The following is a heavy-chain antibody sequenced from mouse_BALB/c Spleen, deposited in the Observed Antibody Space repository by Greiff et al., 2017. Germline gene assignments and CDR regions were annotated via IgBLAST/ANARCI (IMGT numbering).Heavy chain of an antibody. CDR3: ARIYYGGYCDV. CDR1: GFNIKDSY. J-gene: IGHJ1*01. V-gene: IGHV14-3*02. CDR2: IDPANGNT. Sequence: EVQLQQSGAELVKPGASVKLSCTASGFNIKDSYMHWVKQRPEQGLEWIGRIDPANGNTKYDPKFQGKATITADTSSNTAYLQLSSLTSEDTAVYYCARIYYGGYCDVWGAGTTVTVSS. D-gene: IGHD2-13*01.